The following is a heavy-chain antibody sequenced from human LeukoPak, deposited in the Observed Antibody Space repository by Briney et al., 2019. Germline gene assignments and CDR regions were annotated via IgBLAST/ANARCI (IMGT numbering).Heavy chain of an antibody. Sequence: PSETLSLTCTVSGGSISSYYWSWIRQPPGKGLEWIGYIYYRGSTNYNPPLKSRVTISVDTSKNQFSLRLTSVTAADTAMYYCASRTYYGSGPDYWGQGTLVTVSS. J-gene: IGHJ4*02. CDR2: IYYRGST. D-gene: IGHD3-10*01. V-gene: IGHV4-59*01. CDR3: ASRTYYGSGPDY. CDR1: GGSISSYY.